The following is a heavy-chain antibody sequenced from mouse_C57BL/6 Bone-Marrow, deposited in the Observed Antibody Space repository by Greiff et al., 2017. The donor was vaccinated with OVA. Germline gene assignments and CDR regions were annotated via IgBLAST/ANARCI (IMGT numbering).Heavy chain of an antibody. V-gene: IGHV5-4*01. CDR2: ISDGGSYT. D-gene: IGHD3-1*01. CDR1: GFTFSSYA. CDR3: AREQLGTFDY. J-gene: IGHJ2*01. Sequence: DVMLVESGGGLVKPGGSLKLSCAASGFTFSSYAMSWVRQTPEKRLEWVATISDGGSYTYYPDNVKGRFTISRDNAKNNLYLQMSHLKSEDTAMYYCAREQLGTFDYWGQGTTLTVSS.